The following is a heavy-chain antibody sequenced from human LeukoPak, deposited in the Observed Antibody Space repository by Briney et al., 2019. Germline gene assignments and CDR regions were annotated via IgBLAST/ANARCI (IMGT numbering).Heavy chain of an antibody. Sequence: TGGSLRLSCAASGFTFSAYSMNWVRQAPGKGLEWVSYINSVSSYIYYPGSVKGRFTISRDNAKDSLYLKMDSLRAEDMAVYYCARDDTVYFDYWGQGTLVTVSS. J-gene: IGHJ4*02. CDR1: GFTFSAYS. V-gene: IGHV3-21*05. CDR2: INSVSSYI. CDR3: ARDDTVYFDY. D-gene: IGHD2-2*02.